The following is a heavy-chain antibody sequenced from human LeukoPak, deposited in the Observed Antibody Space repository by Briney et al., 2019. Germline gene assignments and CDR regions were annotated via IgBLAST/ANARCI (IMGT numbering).Heavy chain of an antibody. Sequence: GASVKVSCKASGYTLTSYYMHWVRQAPGQGLEWMGWINPNSGGTNYAQKFQGRVTMTRDTSISTAYMELSRLRSDDTAVYYCARSMVRGVIISPPNWFDPWGQGTLVTVSS. J-gene: IGHJ5*02. CDR3: ARSMVRGVIISPPNWFDP. CDR1: GYTLTSYY. V-gene: IGHV1-2*02. D-gene: IGHD3-10*01. CDR2: INPNSGGT.